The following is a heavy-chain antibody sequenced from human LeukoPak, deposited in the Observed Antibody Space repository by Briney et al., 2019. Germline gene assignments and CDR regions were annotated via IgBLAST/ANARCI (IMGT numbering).Heavy chain of an antibody. Sequence: GGSLRLSCAASGFTVSSHYINWVRQAPGKGLEWVSVFYSGGSTFYADSVRGRFTISRDNSQNTLYLQMNSLRVDDTALYFCARAGFYSGWYVVDFWGHGTLVTVSS. CDR3: ARAGFYSGWYVVDF. CDR2: FYSGGST. J-gene: IGHJ4*01. V-gene: IGHV3-53*01. CDR1: GFTVSSHY. D-gene: IGHD6-19*01.